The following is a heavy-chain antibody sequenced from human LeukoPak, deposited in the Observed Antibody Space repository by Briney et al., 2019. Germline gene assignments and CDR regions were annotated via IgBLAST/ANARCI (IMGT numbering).Heavy chain of an antibody. CDR3: ARIGCSSTSCFGNSVDP. D-gene: IGHD2-2*01. J-gene: IGHJ5*02. CDR2: INPSGGST. Sequence: ASVKVSLKASGYTFTSYYMHWVRQAPGQGLEWMGIINPSGGSTSYAQKFQGRVTMTTDTSTSTAYMELRSLTSDDTAVYYCARIGCSSTSCFGNSVDPWGQGTLVTVSS. CDR1: GYTFTSYY. V-gene: IGHV1-46*01.